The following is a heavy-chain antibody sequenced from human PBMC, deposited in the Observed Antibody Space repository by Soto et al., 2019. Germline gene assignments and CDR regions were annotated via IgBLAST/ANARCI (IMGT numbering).Heavy chain of an antibody. CDR3: ARDRDDYGSGNYYNRIDF. CDR1: GGIFSTYA. J-gene: IGHJ4*02. CDR2: IIPLFGTP. D-gene: IGHD3-10*01. Sequence: QVQLVQSGAEVKKPGSSVKVSCKASGGIFSTYAISWLRQAPGQGLEWMGGIIPLFGTPNYAQRFQGRVTITAVESMSTAYMELSRLRSEDTAVYYCARDRDDYGSGNYYNRIDFWGQGALVTVSS. V-gene: IGHV1-69*01.